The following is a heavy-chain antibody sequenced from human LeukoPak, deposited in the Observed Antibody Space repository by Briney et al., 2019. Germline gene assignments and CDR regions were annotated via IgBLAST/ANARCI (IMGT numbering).Heavy chain of an antibody. V-gene: IGHV3-48*03. CDR2: ISSSGHRT. CDR3: ARDAAGAFDI. J-gene: IGHJ3*02. Sequence: GGSLRLSCVVSGFIFSNYEVNWVRLAPGKGLEWVSYISSSGHRTYYADSVKGRFTISRDNAKNSLYLLMNSLRVEDTAICYCARDAAGAFDIWGQGTMVTVSS. CDR1: GFIFSNYE.